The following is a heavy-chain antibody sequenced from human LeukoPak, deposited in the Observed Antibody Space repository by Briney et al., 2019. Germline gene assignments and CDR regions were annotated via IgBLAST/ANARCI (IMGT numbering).Heavy chain of an antibody. D-gene: IGHD3-10*01. V-gene: IGHV4-31*03. J-gene: IGHJ2*01. CDR3: ASYGSGWYFDL. CDR1: GGSISSGGYY. CDR2: IYDSGGT. Sequence: SQTLSLTCTVSGGSISSGGYYWSWIRQHPGKGLEWIGYIYDSGGTYYKPSLRSRVTISGDTSKNQFSLKVTSVSDADTAVYYCASYGSGWYFDLWGRGTLVTVSS.